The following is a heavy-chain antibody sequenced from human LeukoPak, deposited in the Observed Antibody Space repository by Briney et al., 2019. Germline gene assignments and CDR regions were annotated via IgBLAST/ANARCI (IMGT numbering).Heavy chain of an antibody. Sequence: SETLSLTCTVSDGSVSSYYWSWIRQTPEKGLEWIGYMSYSGRTDYGPSLKSRVTMSVDTSKNQFSLKMSYVTAADTGVYYCARGYCRDDICQVFPYWGQGTLVTVSS. J-gene: IGHJ4*02. D-gene: IGHD2-21*02. V-gene: IGHV4-59*02. CDR1: DGSVSSYY. CDR2: MSYSGRT. CDR3: ARGYCRDDICQVFPY.